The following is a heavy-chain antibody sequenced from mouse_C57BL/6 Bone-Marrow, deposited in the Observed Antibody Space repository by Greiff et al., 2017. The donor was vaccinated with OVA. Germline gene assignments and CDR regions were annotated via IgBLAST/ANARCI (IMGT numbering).Heavy chain of an antibody. CDR2: IDPENGDT. J-gene: IGHJ2*01. Sequence: EVKLQESGAELVRPGASVKLSCTASGFNIKDDYMHWVKQRPEQGLEWIGWIDPENGDTEYASKFQGKATITADTSSNTAYLQLSSLTSEDTAVYYCTTDGSAYFDYWGQGTTLTVSS. CDR1: GFNIKDDY. D-gene: IGHD1-1*01. CDR3: TTDGSAYFDY. V-gene: IGHV14-4*01.